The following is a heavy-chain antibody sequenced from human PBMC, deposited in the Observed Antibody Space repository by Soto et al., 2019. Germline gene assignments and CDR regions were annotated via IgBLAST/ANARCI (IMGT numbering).Heavy chain of an antibody. CDR1: GGSISSGSYY. D-gene: IGHD3-10*01. J-gene: IGHJ6*02. CDR3: ATRTDYYYGSGSLGGMDV. CDR2: IYYSGSS. V-gene: IGHV4-31*03. Sequence: QVQLQESGPGLVKPSQTLSLTCTVSGGSISSGSYYWSWIRQLPGKGLEWIGYIYYSGSSYYNPSLKRRVTISVDTSKNQFSLKPNSVTAADTAVYYCATRTDYYYGSGSLGGMDVWGQGTTVTVSS.